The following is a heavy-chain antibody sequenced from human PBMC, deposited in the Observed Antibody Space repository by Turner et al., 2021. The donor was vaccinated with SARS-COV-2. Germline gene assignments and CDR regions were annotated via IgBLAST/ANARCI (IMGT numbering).Heavy chain of an antibody. J-gene: IGHJ3*01. CDR2: ISGYNGNR. Sequence: QVQLVRSGAEVTMPGASVKVSCKAVGYTVDTDGVVWVRQAPGQGLEWMGWISGYNGNRNYAQSLQGRVTIATDTSTNTAYMELRSLTSADTGVYFCARGSLWFDDLRENAFDVWGQGTLVTVSS. CDR1: GYTVDTDG. D-gene: IGHD3-16*01. CDR3: ARGSLWFDDLRENAFDV. V-gene: IGHV1-18*01.